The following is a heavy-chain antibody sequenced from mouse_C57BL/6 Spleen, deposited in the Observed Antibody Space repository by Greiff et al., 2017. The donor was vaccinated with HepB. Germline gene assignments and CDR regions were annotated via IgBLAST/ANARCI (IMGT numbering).Heavy chain of an antibody. Sequence: VQLKESEGGLVQPGSSMKLSCTASGFTFSDYYMAWVRQVPEKGLEWVANINYDGSSTYYLDSLKSRFIISRDNAKNILYLQMSSLKSEDTATYYCARDRDYYGDFDYWGQGTTLTVSS. CDR1: GFTFSDYY. V-gene: IGHV5-16*01. CDR3: ARDRDYYGDFDY. J-gene: IGHJ2*01. D-gene: IGHD1-1*01. CDR2: INYDGSST.